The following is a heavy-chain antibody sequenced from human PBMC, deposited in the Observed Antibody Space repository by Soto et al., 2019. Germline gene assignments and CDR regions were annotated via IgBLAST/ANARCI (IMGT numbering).Heavy chain of an antibody. CDR2: IYYTGTT. CDR3: ARHFTAVAAPAFDY. V-gene: IGHV4-30-4*01. J-gene: IGHJ4*02. D-gene: IGHD6-19*01. Sequence: SETLSLTCTVSGGSISIADYYWSWIRQPPGEGLEWIGFIYYTGTTYYNPSLKSRLTMSVDTSKNQFSLKLSSVTAADTAVYYCARHFTAVAAPAFDYWGQGTLVTVSS. CDR1: GGSISIADYY.